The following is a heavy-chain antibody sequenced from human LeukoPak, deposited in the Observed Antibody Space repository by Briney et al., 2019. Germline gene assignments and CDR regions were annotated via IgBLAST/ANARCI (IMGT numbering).Heavy chain of an antibody. CDR2: IKQDGSEK. D-gene: IGHD3-10*01. CDR1: GFTFSNYW. V-gene: IGHV3-7*01. CDR3: ARDLYYGSGSYYYAFDI. Sequence: GGSLRLSCAASGFTFSNYWMSWVRQAPGKGLEWVANIKQDGSEKYYVDSVKGRFTISRDNAKNSLYLQMNSLRAEDTAVYYCARDLYYGSGSYYYAFDIWGQGTMVTVSS. J-gene: IGHJ3*02.